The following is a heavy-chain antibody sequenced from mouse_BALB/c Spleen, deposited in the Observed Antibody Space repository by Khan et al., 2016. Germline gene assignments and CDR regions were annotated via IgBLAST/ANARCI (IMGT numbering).Heavy chain of an antibody. Sequence: QVQLQQPGAELMKPGASVKISCKATGYTFSSYWIEWVKQRPGHGLEWIGEILPGSGSTNYNEKFKGKATFTADTSSNTAYMQLSSLTSEDSAVYYCARGRYDKGFDYWGQGTTLTVSS. J-gene: IGHJ2*01. D-gene: IGHD2-14*01. CDR2: ILPGSGST. V-gene: IGHV1-9*01. CDR3: ARGRYDKGFDY. CDR1: GYTFSSYW.